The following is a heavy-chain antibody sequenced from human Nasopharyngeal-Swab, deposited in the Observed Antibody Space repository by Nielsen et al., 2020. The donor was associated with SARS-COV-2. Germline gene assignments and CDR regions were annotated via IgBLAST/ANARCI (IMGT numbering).Heavy chain of an antibody. CDR3: ASCRTSITIFGVVIRNGMDV. CDR1: GGSISSSSYY. V-gene: IGHV4-39*01. D-gene: IGHD3-3*01. Sequence: SETLSLTCTVSGGSISSSSYYWGWIRQPPGKGLEWIGSIYYSGSTYYNPSLKSRVTISVDTSKNQFSLKLSPVTAADTAVYYCASCRTSITIFGVVIRNGMDVWGQGTLVTVSS. CDR2: IYYSGST. J-gene: IGHJ6*02.